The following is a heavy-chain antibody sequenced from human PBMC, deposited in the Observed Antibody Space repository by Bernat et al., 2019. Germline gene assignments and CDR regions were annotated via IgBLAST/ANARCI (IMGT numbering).Heavy chain of an antibody. Sequence: SVSNAWMNWVRQAPGKGLEWVGRIKSKTDGGTTDYAAPLKGRFTISRDDSKNTLYLQMNSLKTEDTAVYYCTTYYYDSSGYNFDYWGQGTLVTVSS. CDR2: IKSKTDGGTT. J-gene: IGHJ4*02. CDR1: SVSNAW. V-gene: IGHV3-15*07. CDR3: TTYYYDSSGYNFDY. D-gene: IGHD3-22*01.